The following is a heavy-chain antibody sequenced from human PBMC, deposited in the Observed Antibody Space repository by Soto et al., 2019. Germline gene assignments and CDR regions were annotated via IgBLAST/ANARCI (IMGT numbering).Heavy chain of an antibody. J-gene: IGHJ6*03. CDR3: AKGSGVGDYGRYYYYYYMDV. D-gene: IGHD4-17*01. CDR2: ISGSGGST. V-gene: IGHV3-23*01. Sequence: GGSLRLSCAASGFTFSSYAMSWVRQAPGKGLEWVSAISGSGGSTYYADSVKGRFTISRDNSKNTLYLQMNSLRAEDTAVYYCAKGSGVGDYGRYYYYYYMDVWGKGTTVPVSS. CDR1: GFTFSSYA.